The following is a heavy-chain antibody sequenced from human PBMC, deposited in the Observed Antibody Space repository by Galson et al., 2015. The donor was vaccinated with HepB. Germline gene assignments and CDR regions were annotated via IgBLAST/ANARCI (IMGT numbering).Heavy chain of an antibody. Sequence: SVKVSCKASGYTLTSYGFSWVRQAPGQGLEWMGWISASNGNTNYAQKFQGRVTITADESTSTAYMELSSLRSEDTAVYYCARAVEGVSWVGYWGQGTLVTVSS. V-gene: IGHV1-18*01. CDR3: ARAVEGVSWVGY. D-gene: IGHD6-13*01. J-gene: IGHJ4*02. CDR2: ISASNGNT. CDR1: GYTLTSYG.